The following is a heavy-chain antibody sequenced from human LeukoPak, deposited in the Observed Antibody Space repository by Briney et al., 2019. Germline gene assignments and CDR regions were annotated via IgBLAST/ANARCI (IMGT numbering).Heavy chain of an antibody. CDR3: ARGRITMVRGVTKNYYMDV. V-gene: IGHV1-8*01. Sequence: ASVKVSCTASAYIFTSYDINWVRQATGQGLEWMGWINPNSGNAGFAQKFQGRVTMTRNTSISTAYMELSSLKSEDTAVYYCARGRITMVRGVTKNYYMDVWGKGTTVTVSS. CDR1: AYIFTSYD. J-gene: IGHJ6*03. CDR2: INPNSGNA. D-gene: IGHD3-10*01.